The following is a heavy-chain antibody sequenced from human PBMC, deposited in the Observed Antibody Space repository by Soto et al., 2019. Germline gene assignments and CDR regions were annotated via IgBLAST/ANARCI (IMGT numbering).Heavy chain of an antibody. CDR2: IIPIFGTA. J-gene: IGHJ4*02. V-gene: IGHV1-69*13. CDR1: GGTFSSYA. Sequence: ASVKVSCKASGGTFSSYAISWVRQAPGQGLEWMGGIIPIFGTANYAQKFQGRVTITADESTSTAYMELSSLRSEDTAVYYCARSLGYSSSSSPDYWGQGTLVTVSS. D-gene: IGHD6-6*01. CDR3: ARSLGYSSSSSPDY.